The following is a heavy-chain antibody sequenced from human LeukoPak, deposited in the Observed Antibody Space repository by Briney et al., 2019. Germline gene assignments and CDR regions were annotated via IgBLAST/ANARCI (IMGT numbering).Heavy chain of an antibody. J-gene: IGHJ4*02. D-gene: IGHD5-24*01. CDR3: ARGESLDY. Sequence: PSQTLSLTCTVSGGSISSGVYYWSWIRQHPGQGLEWIGYIYYSGSTYYNPSLKSRVTISVDTSKNQFSLKLSSVTAADTAVYYCARGESLDYWGQGTLVTVSS. CDR1: GGSISSGVYY. V-gene: IGHV4-31*03. CDR2: IYYSGST.